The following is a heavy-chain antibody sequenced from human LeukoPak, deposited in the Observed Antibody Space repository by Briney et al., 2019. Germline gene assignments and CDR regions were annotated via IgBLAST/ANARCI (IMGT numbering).Heavy chain of an antibody. J-gene: IGHJ3*02. D-gene: IGHD1-26*01. V-gene: IGHV3-48*03. CDR2: ISSTSSFI. CDR3: ARPENLGAPHVDDAFDI. CDR1: GFTFSSYE. Sequence: AGGSLRLSCAASGFTFSSYEMNWVRQAPGKGLEWVSSISSTSSFIYYADSVKGRFTISRDNAKNSLYLQMNSLRAEDTAVYYCARPENLGAPHVDDAFDIWGQGTMVTVSS.